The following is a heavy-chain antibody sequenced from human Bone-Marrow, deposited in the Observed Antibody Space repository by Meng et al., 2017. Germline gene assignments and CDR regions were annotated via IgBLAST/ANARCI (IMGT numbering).Heavy chain of an antibody. CDR2: IYHSGST. CDR3: ARVRVEYWYFDL. CDR1: GGCISSSNW. Sequence: QVQLEVWGPGLVRPSGTLSLACAVSGGCISSSNWWSWVRQTPGKGLEWIGEIYHSGSTNYNPSLKSRVTISVDKSKNQFSRKLSSVTAADTAVYYCARVRVEYWYFDLWGRGTLVTVSS. V-gene: IGHV4-4*02. J-gene: IGHJ2*01.